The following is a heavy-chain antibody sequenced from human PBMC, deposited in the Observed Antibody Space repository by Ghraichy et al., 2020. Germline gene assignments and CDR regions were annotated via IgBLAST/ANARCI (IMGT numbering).Heavy chain of an antibody. D-gene: IGHD3-16*01. V-gene: IGHV4-39*01. CDR1: GGSISSSSYY. J-gene: IGHJ5*02. Sequence: SETLSLTCTVSGGSISSSSYYWGWIRQPPGKGLEWIGSIYYSGSTYYNPSLKSRVTISVDTSKNQFSLKLNSVTAADTAVYYCARHDYNKYNWFDPWGQGTLVTVSS. CDR3: ARHDYNKYNWFDP. CDR2: IYYSGST.